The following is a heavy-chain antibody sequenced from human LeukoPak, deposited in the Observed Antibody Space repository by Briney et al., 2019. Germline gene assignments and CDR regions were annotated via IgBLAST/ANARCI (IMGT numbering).Heavy chain of an antibody. Sequence: SETLSLTCTVSGGSVSSTNSYWGWIRQPPGKGLDWIANIDYSGSTWYNPSLRGRVTISVDTSKNQFSLKLSSVTAADTAVYYCARRSSIMRFDPWGQGTLVTVSS. V-gene: IGHV4-39*07. CDR1: GGSVSSTNSY. CDR3: ARRSSIMRFDP. J-gene: IGHJ5*02. CDR2: IDYSGST. D-gene: IGHD3-16*01.